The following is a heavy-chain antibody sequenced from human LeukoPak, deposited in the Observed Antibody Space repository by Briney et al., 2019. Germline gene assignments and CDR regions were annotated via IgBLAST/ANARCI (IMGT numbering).Heavy chain of an antibody. CDR2: IRYDGSNK. Sequence: GGSLRLSCAASGFTFSICGMHWVRQAPGKGLEWVAFIRYDGSNKYYADSVKGRFTISRDNSKNTLYLQMNSLRAEDTAVYYCAKRRDSSSWYFDYWGQGTLVTVSS. V-gene: IGHV3-30*02. CDR3: AKRRDSSSWYFDY. CDR1: GFTFSICG. J-gene: IGHJ4*02. D-gene: IGHD6-13*01.